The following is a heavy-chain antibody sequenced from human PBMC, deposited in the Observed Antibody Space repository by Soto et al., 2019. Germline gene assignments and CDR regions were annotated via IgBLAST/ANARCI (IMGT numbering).Heavy chain of an antibody. CDR2: MNPNTGNT. D-gene: IGHD3-16*01. J-gene: IGHJ6*02. CDR1: GYTFTSYD. CDR3: ARGMGYYYGPDF. Sequence: ASVKVSCKASGYTFTSYDINWVRQATGQGLEWMGWMNPNTGNTDYAQKFQGRVTMTRSTSISTAYMELSSLRSEDTAVYYCARGMGYYYGPDFWGQGTTVTVSS. V-gene: IGHV1-8*01.